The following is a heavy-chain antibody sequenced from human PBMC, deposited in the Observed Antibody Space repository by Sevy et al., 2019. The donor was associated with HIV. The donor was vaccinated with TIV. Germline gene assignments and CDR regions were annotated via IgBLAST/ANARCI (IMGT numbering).Heavy chain of an antibody. J-gene: IGHJ4*02. CDR1: GFTFSSYW. CDR2: INHDGSET. D-gene: IGHD3-10*01. CDR3: ARLFYGSADY. Sequence: GGSLRLSCAASGFTFSSYWMSWVRQAPGKGLEWVATINHDGSETFYVDSVKGRFTISRHNTRKSLYLQMNSLSAEDTGVYYCARLFYGSADYWGQGTLVTVSS. V-gene: IGHV3-7*01.